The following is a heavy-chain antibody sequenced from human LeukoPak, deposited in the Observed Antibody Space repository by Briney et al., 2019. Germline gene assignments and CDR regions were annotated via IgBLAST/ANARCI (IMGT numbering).Heavy chain of an antibody. Sequence: PSETLSLTCTVSGGSISSGSYYWSWIRQPPGKGLEWIGYISYSGTTNYNPSLKSRVTISIDTSKNQFSLKLSSVTAADTAVYYCARGVNWIDPWGQGTLVTVSS. CDR3: ARGVNWIDP. D-gene: IGHD6-13*01. V-gene: IGHV4-61*01. CDR1: GGSISSGSYY. J-gene: IGHJ5*02. CDR2: ISYSGTT.